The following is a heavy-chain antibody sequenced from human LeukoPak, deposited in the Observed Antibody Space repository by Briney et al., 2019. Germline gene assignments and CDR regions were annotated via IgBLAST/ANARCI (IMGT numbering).Heavy chain of an antibody. Sequence: KPGGSLRLSCAASGFTFSSYWMSWVRQAPGKGLEWVTNIKQDGSEKYYVDSVKGRFTISRDNAKNSLYLQMNSLRAEDTAVYYCARTAWEQQLVLGAFDIWGQGTMVTVSS. J-gene: IGHJ3*02. V-gene: IGHV3-7*01. CDR1: GFTFSSYW. CDR3: ARTAWEQQLVLGAFDI. D-gene: IGHD6-13*01. CDR2: IKQDGSEK.